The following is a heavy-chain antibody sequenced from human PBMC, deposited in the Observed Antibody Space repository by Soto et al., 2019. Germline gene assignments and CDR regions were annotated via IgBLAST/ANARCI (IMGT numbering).Heavy chain of an antibody. Sequence: QVQLVESGGGVVQPGRSLRLSCAASGFTFSSYGMHWVRQAPGKGLEWVAVIWYDGSNKYYADSVKGRFTISRDNSKNTLNLQMNSLRAEDTAVYYCAREDPRCSSTSCAFDYWGQGTLVTVAS. CDR3: AREDPRCSSTSCAFDY. J-gene: IGHJ4*02. V-gene: IGHV3-33*01. D-gene: IGHD2-2*01. CDR2: IWYDGSNK. CDR1: GFTFSSYG.